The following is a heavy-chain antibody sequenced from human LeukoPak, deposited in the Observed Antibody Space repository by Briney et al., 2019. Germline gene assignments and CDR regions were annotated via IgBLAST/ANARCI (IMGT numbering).Heavy chain of an antibody. J-gene: IGHJ6*02. CDR3: ARGIQKSDYTQNGMDV. CDR1: GGSISSGGYY. D-gene: IGHD4-11*01. Sequence: PSETLSLTCTVSGGSISSGGYYWSWIRQPPGKGLEWIGEINHSGSTNYNPSLKSRVTISVDTSKNQFSLKLSSVTAADTAVYYCARGIQKSDYTQNGMDVWGQGTTVTVSS. CDR2: INHSGST. V-gene: IGHV4-39*07.